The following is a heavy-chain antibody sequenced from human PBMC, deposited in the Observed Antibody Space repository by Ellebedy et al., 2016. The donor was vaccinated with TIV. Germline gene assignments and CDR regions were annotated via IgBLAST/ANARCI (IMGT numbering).Heavy chain of an antibody. CDR2: IIPIFGTA. CDR1: GGTFSSYA. Sequence: ASVKVSCKASGGTFSSYAISWVRQAPGQGLEWMGGIIPIFGTANYAQKLQGRVTMTTDTSTSTAYMELRSLRSDDTAVYYCARGVGWVRETYYYDSSGYFPPDYWGQGTLVTVSS. CDR3: ARGVGWVRETYYYDSSGYFPPDY. V-gene: IGHV1-69*05. J-gene: IGHJ4*02. D-gene: IGHD3-22*01.